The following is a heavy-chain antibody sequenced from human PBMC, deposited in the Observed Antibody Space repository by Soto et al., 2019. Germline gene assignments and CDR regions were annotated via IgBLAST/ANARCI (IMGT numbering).Heavy chain of an antibody. V-gene: IGHV1-69*01. CDR2: IIPIFGTA. Sequence: QVQLVQSGAEVKKPGSSVKVSCKASGGTFSSYAISWVRQAPGQGLEWMGGIIPIFGTANYAQKFQGRVTITADESTSTADMELSSLRSEDTAVYYCARGDVVVPAAIWEYYYYYGMDVWGQGTTVTVSS. CDR1: GGTFSSYA. D-gene: IGHD2-2*01. J-gene: IGHJ6*02. CDR3: ARGDVVVPAAIWEYYYYYGMDV.